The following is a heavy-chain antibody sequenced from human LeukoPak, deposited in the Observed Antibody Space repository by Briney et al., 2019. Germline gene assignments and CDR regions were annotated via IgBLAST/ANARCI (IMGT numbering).Heavy chain of an antibody. J-gene: IGHJ4*02. Sequence: GGSLRLSCAASGFTFSSYAMSWVRQASGKGLEWVSAISGSGGSTHYADSVKGRFTISRDNSKNTLYLQMNSLRAEDTAVYYCAKDIMVRGVIPYFDYWGQGTLLTVSS. CDR2: ISGSGGST. CDR1: GFTFSSYA. CDR3: AKDIMVRGVIPYFDY. D-gene: IGHD3-10*01. V-gene: IGHV3-23*01.